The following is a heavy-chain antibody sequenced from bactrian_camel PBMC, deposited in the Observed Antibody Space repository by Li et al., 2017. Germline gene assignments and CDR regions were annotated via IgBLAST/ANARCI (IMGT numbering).Heavy chain of an antibody. CDR2: IDSVGST. D-gene: IGHD1*01. CDR1: GLDYSDTYC. V-gene: IGHV3S9*01. Sequence: HVQLVESGGGSVLTGGSLRLSCAASGLDYSDTYCMAWFRQAPGKEREGVADIDSVGSTTYASPVQGRFTISQDSAKATLFLQMEDLKPEDTAMYYCTAGTYIDCNAGDCFCRSYDEELLGQGTQVTVS. J-gene: IGHJ4*01.